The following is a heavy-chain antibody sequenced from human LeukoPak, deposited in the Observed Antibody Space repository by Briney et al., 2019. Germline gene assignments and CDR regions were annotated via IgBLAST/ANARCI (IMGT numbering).Heavy chain of an antibody. D-gene: IGHD6-13*01. J-gene: IGHJ4*02. CDR2: ISGSGGST. CDR3: AKRVGIAAAGPGRYFDY. CDR1: GFTFSSYA. Sequence: GGSLRLSCAASGFTFSSYAMSWVRQAPGKGLEWVSAISGSGGSTYYADSVRGRFTISRDNSKNTLYLQMNSLRAEDTAVYYCAKRVGIAAAGPGRYFDYWGQGTLVTVSS. V-gene: IGHV3-23*01.